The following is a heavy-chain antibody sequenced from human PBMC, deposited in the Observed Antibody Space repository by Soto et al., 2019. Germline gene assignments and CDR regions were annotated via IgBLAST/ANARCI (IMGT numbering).Heavy chain of an antibody. V-gene: IGHV4-39*01. CDR2: IYYSGDT. CDR1: GGSISSSGYY. CDR3: ASNYGGHSDDS. J-gene: IGHJ4*02. D-gene: IGHD4-17*01. Sequence: SETLSLTCAVSGGSISSSGYYWGWIRQPPGKGLEWIGSIYYSGDTYYNPSLKSRVTISVDTSKNQFSLKVSSVTVADTAVYYCASNYGGHSDDSWGQGTLVTVSS.